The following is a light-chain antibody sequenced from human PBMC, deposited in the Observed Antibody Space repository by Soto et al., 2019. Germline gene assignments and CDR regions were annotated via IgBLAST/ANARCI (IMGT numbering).Light chain of an antibody. CDR2: GAS. CDR3: LQDYSFPWM. Sequence: AIQMTQSPSSLSASVGDRVTITCRASQDIRNYLGWYQQKPGKAPKLLIYGASTLQTGVPSRFSGSGSGTDFTLTISSLQPEDFATYLCLQDYSFPWMFGQGTKVDIK. J-gene: IGKJ1*01. V-gene: IGKV1-6*01. CDR1: QDIRNY.